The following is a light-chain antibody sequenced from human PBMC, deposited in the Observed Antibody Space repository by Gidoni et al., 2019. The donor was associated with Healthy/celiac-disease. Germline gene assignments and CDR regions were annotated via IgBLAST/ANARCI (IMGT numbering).Light chain of an antibody. CDR2: AAS. V-gene: IGKV1-39*01. CDR3: LQSYSTPLT. CDR1: QSISNY. Sequence: DIQMTQSPSSVSASVGDRVTITCRASQSISNYLNWYQQKPGKAPKLLIYAASSLQSGVPSRFSGSGSGTDLTLTISSLQPEDFATYYCLQSYSTPLTFXGXTKVEIK. J-gene: IGKJ4*01.